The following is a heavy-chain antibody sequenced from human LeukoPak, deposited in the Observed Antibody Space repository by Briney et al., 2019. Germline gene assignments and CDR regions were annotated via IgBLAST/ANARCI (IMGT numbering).Heavy chain of an antibody. D-gene: IGHD6-13*01. V-gene: IGHV5-51*01. CDR1: GYSFTSYW. CDR3: ARHMGGSKKAGTDY. Sequence: GESPKTSCMGSGYSFTSYWIGWVRQMPGKGVELVGINYSGDSDTRYSPSFQGQVTISADKPISTAYLQRSSLKASDTAMYYCARHMGGSKKAGTDYWGQGTLVTVSS. CDR2: NYSGDSDT. J-gene: IGHJ4*02.